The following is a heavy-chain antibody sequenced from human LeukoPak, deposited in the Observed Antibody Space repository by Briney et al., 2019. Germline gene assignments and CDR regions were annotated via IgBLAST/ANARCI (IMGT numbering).Heavy chain of an antibody. J-gene: IGHJ4*02. V-gene: IGHV3-64D*06. CDR1: GFAFSSYA. CDR3: VKGSSGWYSGTDY. D-gene: IGHD6-19*01. Sequence: PGGSLRLSCSASGFAFSSYAMHWVRQAPGKGLEYVSAISSNGGSTYYADSVKGRFTISRDNSKNTLYLQTSSLRAEDTAVYYCVKGSSGWYSGTDYWGQGTLVTVSS. CDR2: ISSNGGST.